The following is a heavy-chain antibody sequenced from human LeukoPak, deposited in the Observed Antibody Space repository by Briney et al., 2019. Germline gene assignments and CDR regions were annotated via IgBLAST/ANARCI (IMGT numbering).Heavy chain of an antibody. J-gene: IGHJ4*02. CDR2: IYYSGST. V-gene: IGHV4-39*01. CDR3: ARTKLYDFWSGYYTPPFDY. D-gene: IGHD3-3*01. CDR1: GGSISSYY. Sequence: KTSETLSLTCTVSGGSISSYYWGWIRQPPGKGLEWIGSIYYSGSTYYNPSLKSRFTISVDTSKNQFSLKLSSVTAADTAVYYCARTKLYDFWSGYYTPPFDYWGQGTLVTVSS.